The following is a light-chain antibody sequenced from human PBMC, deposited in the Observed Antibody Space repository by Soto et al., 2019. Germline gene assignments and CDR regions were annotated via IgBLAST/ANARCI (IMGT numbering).Light chain of an antibody. CDR2: GAS. Sequence: EIVLTQSPGTLSLSPGEGATLSCGASRSVISDYLAWYQQKPGQPPRLLIFGASSRPTDIPDRFSGSGSGTAFTLTIAILAPEYFGVYYFQQYGTPPFTFGQGTKLEIK. CDR3: QQYGTPPFT. J-gene: IGKJ2*01. V-gene: IGKV3-20*01. CDR1: RSVISDY.